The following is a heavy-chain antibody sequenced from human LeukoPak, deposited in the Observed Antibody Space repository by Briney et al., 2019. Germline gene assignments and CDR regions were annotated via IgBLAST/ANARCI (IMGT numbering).Heavy chain of an antibody. Sequence: PGGSLRLSCTAYGFTFSTYWMSWVRQAPGKGLEWVANTRGDGSEKYYVDSVKGRFTISRDNAKNSLYLQMNSLRAEDTAVYYCARELAGHYYGSGSSFDYWGQGTLVTVSS. CDR3: ARELAGHYYGSGSSFDY. V-gene: IGHV3-7*01. CDR2: TRGDGSEK. J-gene: IGHJ4*02. CDR1: GFTFSTYW. D-gene: IGHD3-10*01.